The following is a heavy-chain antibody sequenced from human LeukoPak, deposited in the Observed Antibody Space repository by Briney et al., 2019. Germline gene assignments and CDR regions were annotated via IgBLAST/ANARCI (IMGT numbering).Heavy chain of an antibody. J-gene: IGHJ6*02. Sequence: GASVKVSCKASGYTFTSYAMRWVRQAPGQRLEWMGWINAVNGNTKYSQKFQGRVTITRDTSASTAYMELSSLRSEDTAVYYCARVYCGGDCYFGYYGMDVWGQGTTVTVSS. CDR3: ARVYCGGDCYFGYYGMDV. CDR1: GYTFTSYA. V-gene: IGHV1-3*01. D-gene: IGHD2-21*02. CDR2: INAVNGNT.